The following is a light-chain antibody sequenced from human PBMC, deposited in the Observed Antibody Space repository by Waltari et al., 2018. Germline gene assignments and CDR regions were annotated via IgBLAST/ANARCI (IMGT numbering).Light chain of an antibody. V-gene: IGLV1-44*01. J-gene: IGLJ3*02. CDR3: AAWDASLFGPWV. CDR2: ATN. Sequence: SVLTQPPSASGTPGQRVTISCSGINSNIGGNSVNWYQHLPGTAPKLLIYATNHRPSGVPDRFSASMSGTSASLAISGLQSEDEADYYCAAWDASLFGPWVFGGGTRLTVL. CDR1: NSNIGGNS.